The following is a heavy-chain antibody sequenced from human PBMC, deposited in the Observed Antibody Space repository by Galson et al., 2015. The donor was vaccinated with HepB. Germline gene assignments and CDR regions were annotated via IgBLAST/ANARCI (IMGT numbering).Heavy chain of an antibody. CDR3: ARDQDPQFPSGECGY. CDR1: GYTFTGYY. Sequence: SVKVSSKASGYTFTGYYMHWVRQAPGQGLEWMGWINPNSGGTNYAQKFQGRVTMTRGTSISTAYMELSRLRSDDTAVYYCARDQDPQFPSGECGYWGQGTLVTVSS. V-gene: IGHV1-2*02. J-gene: IGHJ4*02. CDR2: INPNSGGT. D-gene: IGHD3-10*01.